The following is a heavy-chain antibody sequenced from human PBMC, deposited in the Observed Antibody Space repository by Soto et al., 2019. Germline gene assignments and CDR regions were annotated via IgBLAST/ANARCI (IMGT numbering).Heavy chain of an antibody. CDR3: ARGNYISRWSPGYMDV. CDR2: ISWNSNRV. CDR1: GFRFDDYV. V-gene: IGHV3-9*01. Sequence: EVELAPSGGGVAQPGRSLRLTCEGSGFRFDDYVMYWVRQAPGKGLEWVAGISWNSNRVAYGESVEGRFTIARDNAKKSVFLQMDSLRGEDTALYFCARGNYISRWSPGYMDVWGTGVTVTVSS. D-gene: IGHD6-13*01. J-gene: IGHJ6*03.